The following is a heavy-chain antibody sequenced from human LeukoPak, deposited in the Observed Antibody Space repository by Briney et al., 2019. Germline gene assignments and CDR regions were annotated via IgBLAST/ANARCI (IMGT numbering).Heavy chain of an antibody. J-gene: IGHJ3*02. CDR2: INPNSGGT. V-gene: IGHV1-2*02. CDR3: ARDRPEILLWLGENHDAFDI. CDR1: GYTFTSYA. Sequence: ASVKVSCKASGYTFTSYAINWVRQAPGQGLEWMGWINPNSGGTNYAQKFQGRVTMTRDTSISTAYMELSRLRSDDTAVYYCARDRPEILLWLGENHDAFDIWGQGTMVTVSS. D-gene: IGHD3-10*01.